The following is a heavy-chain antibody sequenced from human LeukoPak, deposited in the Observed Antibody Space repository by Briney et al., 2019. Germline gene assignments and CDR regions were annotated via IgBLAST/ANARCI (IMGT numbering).Heavy chain of an antibody. CDR3: ARHSSSWSDAFDI. J-gene: IGHJ3*02. V-gene: IGHV4-34*01. D-gene: IGHD6-13*01. CDR2: INHSGST. Sequence: PSETLSLTCAVYGGSFSGYYWSWIRQPPGKGLEWIGEINHSGSTNYNPSLKSRVTISVDTSKNQFSLKLSSVTAADTAVYYCARHSSSWSDAFDIWGQGTMVTVSS. CDR1: GGSFSGYY.